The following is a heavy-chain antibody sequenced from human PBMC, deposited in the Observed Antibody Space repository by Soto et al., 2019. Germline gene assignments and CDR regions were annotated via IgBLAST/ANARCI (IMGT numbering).Heavy chain of an antibody. D-gene: IGHD1-1*01. V-gene: IGHV4-31*03. CDR1: GGSISSGGYY. CDR3: ARDTGAGTMFDY. J-gene: IGHJ4*01. CDR2: FYYSGST. Sequence: QVQLQESGPGLVKPSQTLSLTCTVSGGSISSGGYYWSWLHQHPGTGLEWIGYFYYSGSTYYHPALKSRVTISVDTSKNQCSLNLSSVTAADTAVYYCARDTGAGTMFDYWGQGTLVTVSS.